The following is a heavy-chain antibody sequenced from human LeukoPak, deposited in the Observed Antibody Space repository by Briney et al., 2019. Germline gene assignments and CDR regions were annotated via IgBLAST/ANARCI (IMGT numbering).Heavy chain of an antibody. CDR3: AHIAVAGMTNY. CDR2: ISYDGSNK. V-gene: IGHV3-30*03. J-gene: IGHJ4*02. CDR1: GFTLSSYS. Sequence: PGGSLRLSCAASGFTLSSYSMNWVRQAPGKGLEWVAVISYDGSNKYYADSVKGRFTISRDNSKNTLYLQMNSLRAEDTAVYYCAHIAVAGMTNYWGQGTLVTVSS. D-gene: IGHD6-19*01.